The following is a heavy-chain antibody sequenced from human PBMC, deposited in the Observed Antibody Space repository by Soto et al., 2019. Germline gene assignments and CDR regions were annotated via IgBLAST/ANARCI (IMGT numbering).Heavy chain of an antibody. Sequence: PGGSLRLSCAASGFTFSSYAMSWVRQAPGNGLVWVSSISSSSSYIYYADSVKGRFTISRDNAKNSLYLQMNSLRAEDTAVYYCARDRDGYNGLPDYWGQGTLVTVSS. D-gene: IGHD5-12*01. CDR1: GFTFSSYA. CDR3: ARDRDGYNGLPDY. CDR2: ISSSSSYI. V-gene: IGHV3-21*01. J-gene: IGHJ4*02.